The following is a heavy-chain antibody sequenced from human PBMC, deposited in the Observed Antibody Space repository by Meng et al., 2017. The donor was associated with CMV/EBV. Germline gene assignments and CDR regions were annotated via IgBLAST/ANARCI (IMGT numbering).Heavy chain of an antibody. Sequence: GSLRLSCTVSGASIRSNNYYWAWIRQPPGKQLEWIGSIFYSGRAFYNPSLKSRISISVDTSKNQFSLELSSVTAADTAVYYCARIMAGTTSYGMDIWGQGTTVTVSS. D-gene: IGHD1-7*01. J-gene: IGHJ6*02. CDR1: GASIRSNNYY. CDR2: IFYSGRA. V-gene: IGHV4-39*01. CDR3: ARIMAGTTSYGMDI.